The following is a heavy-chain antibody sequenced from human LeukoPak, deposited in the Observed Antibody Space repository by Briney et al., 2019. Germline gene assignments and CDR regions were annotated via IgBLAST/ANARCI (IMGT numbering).Heavy chain of an antibody. CDR2: IYYSGST. CDR1: GGSISSYY. V-gene: IGHV4-59*08. J-gene: IGHJ4*02. Sequence: AETLSLTCTVSGGSISSYYGSWIRQPPGKGLEWIGYIYYSGSTNYNPSLKSRGTISVDTSKNQFSLNLSSVTAADTAVYYCARVGHIVAAGTYDWWGQGTLVTVSS. D-gene: IGHD6-13*01. CDR3: ARVGHIVAAGTYDW.